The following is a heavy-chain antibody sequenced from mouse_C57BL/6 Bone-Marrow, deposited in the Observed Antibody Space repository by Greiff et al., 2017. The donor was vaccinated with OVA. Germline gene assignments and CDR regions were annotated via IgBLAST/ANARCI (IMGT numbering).Heavy chain of an antibody. Sequence: QVQLQQPGAELVMPGASVKLSCKASGYTFTSYWMHWVKQRPGQGLEWIGEIDPSDSYTNYNQKFKGKSTLTVDKSSSTAYMQLSSLTSEDSAVYYCARRDYDGGVAMDYCGQGTSVTVSS. V-gene: IGHV1-69*01. CDR3: ARRDYDGGVAMDY. CDR2: IDPSDSYT. CDR1: GYTFTSYW. D-gene: IGHD2-4*01. J-gene: IGHJ4*01.